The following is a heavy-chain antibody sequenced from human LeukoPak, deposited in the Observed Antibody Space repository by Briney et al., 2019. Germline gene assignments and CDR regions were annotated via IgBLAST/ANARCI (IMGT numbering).Heavy chain of an antibody. Sequence: SETLSLTCSVSGGSMSSYYWSWIRQSPGKGLEWIGYIYHSGSTDYNSSLKSRVTISEDTSKKQFSLKVSSVTAADTAVYYRARGRRYYDILTGYYNVSSLDYWGQGTLVTVSS. V-gene: IGHV4-59*01. CDR1: GGSMSSYY. D-gene: IGHD3-9*01. J-gene: IGHJ4*02. CDR2: IYHSGST. CDR3: ARGRRYYDILTGYYNVSSLDY.